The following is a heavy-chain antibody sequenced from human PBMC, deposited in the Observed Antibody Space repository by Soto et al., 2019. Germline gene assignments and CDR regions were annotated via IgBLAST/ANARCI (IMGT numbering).Heavy chain of an antibody. V-gene: IGHV3-15*01. CDR1: GFTFSNAW. Sequence: GGSLRLSCAASGFTFSNAWMSWVRQAPGKGLEWVGRIKSKTDGGTTDYAAPVKGTFTISRDDSKNTLYLQMNSLKTEDTAVYYCTTEVVLMVYSEAKDYGGPGALVTISS. CDR3: TTEVVLMVYSEAKDY. J-gene: IGHJ4*02. D-gene: IGHD2-8*01. CDR2: IKSKTDGGTT.